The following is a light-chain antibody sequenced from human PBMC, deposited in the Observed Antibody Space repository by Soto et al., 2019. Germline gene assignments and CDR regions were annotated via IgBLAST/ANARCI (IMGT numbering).Light chain of an antibody. J-gene: IGKJ2*01. CDR2: AAS. CDR1: QDVSSW. V-gene: IGKV1-12*01. Sequence: DLQMTQSPSSVSASIGDRVTITCRASQDVSSWLAWYQQKPGKAPQLLIYAASTLESGVPSRFSGRGSGTDFTLTISSLQPADFATYYCQQGETFPYTFGQGTKLEIK. CDR3: QQGETFPYT.